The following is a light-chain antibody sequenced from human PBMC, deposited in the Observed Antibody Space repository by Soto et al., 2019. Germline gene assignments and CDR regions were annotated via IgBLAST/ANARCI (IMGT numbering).Light chain of an antibody. CDR3: SSYTSSSTLVV. J-gene: IGLJ2*01. V-gene: IGLV2-14*01. CDR2: DVS. CDR1: SSDVGGYNY. Sequence: QAVVTQPASVSGSPGQSITISCTGTSSDVGGYNYVSWYQQHPGKAPKLMIYDVSNRPSGVSNRFSGSKSGNTASLTISGLLAEDEADYYCSSYTSSSTLVVLGGGTKLTVL.